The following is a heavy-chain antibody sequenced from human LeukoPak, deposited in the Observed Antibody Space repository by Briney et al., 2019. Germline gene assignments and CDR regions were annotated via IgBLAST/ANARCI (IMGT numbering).Heavy chain of an antibody. CDR1: GFTFSSYA. J-gene: IGHJ6*02. CDR3: ARDVAIFTYYGMDV. CDR2: ISYDGSNK. D-gene: IGHD3-3*01. Sequence: PGRSLRLSCAASGFTFSSYAMHWVRQAPGKGLEWVAVISYDGSNKYYADSVKGRFTIPRDNAKNSLYLQMDSLRAEDTAVYYCARDVAIFTYYGMDVWGQGTTVTVSS. V-gene: IGHV3-30-3*01.